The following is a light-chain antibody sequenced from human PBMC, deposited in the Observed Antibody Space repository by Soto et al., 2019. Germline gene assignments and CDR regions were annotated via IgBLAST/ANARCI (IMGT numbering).Light chain of an antibody. CDR3: SSYADSNNRVV. CDR2: EVT. Sequence: QSVLTQPPPASGSPGQAVTISCTGTSPYNGGYNYVSWYQQHPGKAPKLMIYEVTKRPSGVPGRFSGSKSGNTASLTVSGLQAEDEADYYCSSYADSNNRVVFGGGTKVTV. V-gene: IGLV2-8*01. J-gene: IGLJ3*02. CDR1: SPYNGGYNY.